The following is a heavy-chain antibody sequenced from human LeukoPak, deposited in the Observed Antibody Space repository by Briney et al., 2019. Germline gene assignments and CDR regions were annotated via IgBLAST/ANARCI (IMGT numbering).Heavy chain of an antibody. V-gene: IGHV3-48*03. CDR1: GFSFSVYE. CDR2: ISSSGTTT. CDR3: TTPTVASNFDY. Sequence: GGSLRLSCAASGFSFSVYEMHWVRQAPGKGLEWISDISSSGTTTYYADSVKGRFTISRDNAKNSLYLQMNSLRAEDTAVYYCTTPTVASNFDYWGQGTLVTVSS. D-gene: IGHD6-19*01. J-gene: IGHJ4*02.